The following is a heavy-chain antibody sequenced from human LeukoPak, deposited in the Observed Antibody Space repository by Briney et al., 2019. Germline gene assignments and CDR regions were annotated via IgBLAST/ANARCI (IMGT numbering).Heavy chain of an antibody. J-gene: IGHJ4*02. CDR1: GFTFSSYA. D-gene: IGHD1-14*01. Sequence: PGGSLRLSCAASGFTFSSYAMSWVRQAPGKGLEWVSGISGSGGSTYYADSVKGRFTISRDNSKNTLYLQMNSLRAEDTAVYYCTRSASSYRGYFDYWGQGTLVTVSS. CDR2: ISGSGGST. CDR3: TRSASSYRGYFDY. V-gene: IGHV3-23*01.